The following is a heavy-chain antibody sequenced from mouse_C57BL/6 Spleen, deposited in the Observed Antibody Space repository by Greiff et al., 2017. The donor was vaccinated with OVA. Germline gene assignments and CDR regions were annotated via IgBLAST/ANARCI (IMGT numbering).Heavy chain of an antibody. V-gene: IGHV1-69*01. CDR2: IDPSDSYT. CDR1: GYTFTSYW. J-gene: IGHJ4*01. CDR3: ARRSLGAGVDY. D-gene: IGHD4-1*01. Sequence: QVQLQQPGAELVMPGASVKLSCKASGYTFTSYWMHWVKQRPGQGLEWIGEIDPSDSYTNYNQKFKGKSTLTVDKSSSTAYMQLSSLTSEDSAVYYCARRSLGAGVDYWGQGTSVTVSS.